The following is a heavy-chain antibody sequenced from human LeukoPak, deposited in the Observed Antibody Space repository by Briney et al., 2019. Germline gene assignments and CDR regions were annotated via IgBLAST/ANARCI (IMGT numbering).Heavy chain of an antibody. D-gene: IGHD3-10*01. CDR2: INPNNGGT. Sequence: ASVKVSCKASGYTFTSYYMHWVRQAPGQGPERVVGINPNNGGTYYGQKFQGRVTMTRDTSIRAAYMDLSSLISDDTAVYYCAREGINRVRGVPFDIWGQGTMVTVSS. J-gene: IGHJ3*02. CDR3: AREGINRVRGVPFDI. CDR1: GYTFTSYY. V-gene: IGHV1-2*02.